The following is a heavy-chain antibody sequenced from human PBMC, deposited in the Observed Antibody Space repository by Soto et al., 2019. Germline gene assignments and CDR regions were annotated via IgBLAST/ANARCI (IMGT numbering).Heavy chain of an antibody. CDR2: ISGSGGST. CDR1: GFTFSSYA. V-gene: IGHV3-23*01. Sequence: EVQLLESGGGLVQPWGSLRLSCAASGFTFSSYAMSWVRQAPGKGLEWVSAISGSGGSTYYADSVKGRFTLSRDNSKNTLYLQMNSLRAEDTAVYYCAKDWLAVRGEPPTDWGQVNLVTVSS. D-gene: IGHD3-10*01. J-gene: IGHJ4*02. CDR3: AKDWLAVRGEPPTD.